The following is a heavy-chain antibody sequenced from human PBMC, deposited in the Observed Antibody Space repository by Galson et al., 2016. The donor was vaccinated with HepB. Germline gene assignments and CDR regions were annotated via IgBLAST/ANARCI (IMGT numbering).Heavy chain of an antibody. CDR3: ARHLKIQLWLRGNWFDP. Sequence: ETLSLTCTVSGGSISSSSYYWGWIRQPPGKGLEWIGSIYYSGSTYYNPSLQSRVTIPVDTSKNQFSLKLSSVTAADTAVYYCARHLKIQLWLRGNWFDPWGQGTLVTVSS. D-gene: IGHD5-18*01. CDR1: GGSISSSSYY. V-gene: IGHV4-39*01. J-gene: IGHJ5*02. CDR2: IYYSGST.